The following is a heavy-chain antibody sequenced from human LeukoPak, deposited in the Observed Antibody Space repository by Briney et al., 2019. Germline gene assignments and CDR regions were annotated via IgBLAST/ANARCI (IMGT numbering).Heavy chain of an antibody. CDR1: GGSVSSGGYY. D-gene: IGHD6-19*01. Sequence: PSETLSLTCNVSGGSVSSGGYYWNWIRQPPGKGLEWIGHVSYSGSTNYNPSLKSRVTISLDTSKNQFSLKLSSMTAADTAAYFCARDPKSAVGYYYYGMEVWGQGTTVTVSS. J-gene: IGHJ6*02. CDR2: VSYSGST. CDR3: ARDPKSAVGYYYYGMEV. V-gene: IGHV4-61*08.